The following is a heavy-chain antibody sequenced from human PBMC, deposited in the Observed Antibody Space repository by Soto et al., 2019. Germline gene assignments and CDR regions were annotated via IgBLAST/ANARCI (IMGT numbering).Heavy chain of an antibody. V-gene: IGHV4-34*01. Sequence: SETLSLTCAVYGGSFSGYYWSWIRQPPGKGLEWIGEINHSGSTNYNPSLKSRFTISVDTSRNQFSLKLSSVTAADTAVYYCARGLNDYVWGSYRSPYLCDYWGQGSLVTVSS. D-gene: IGHD3-16*02. CDR3: ARGLNDYVWGSYRSPYLCDY. J-gene: IGHJ4*02. CDR2: INHSGST. CDR1: GGSFSGYY.